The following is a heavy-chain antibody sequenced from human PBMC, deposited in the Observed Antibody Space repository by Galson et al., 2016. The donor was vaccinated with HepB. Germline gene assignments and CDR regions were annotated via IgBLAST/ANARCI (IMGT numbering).Heavy chain of an antibody. Sequence: SLRLSCAASGFTFDDYTLHWVRQAPGKGLEWVSLISWDGGSTYYADSVKGRFTISRDNSKNSLYLQMNSLRTEDTAFYYCAKDSGGSTSWNFRHWGQGTLVTVSS. D-gene: IGHD6-13*01. CDR3: AKDSGGSTSWNFRH. CDR1: GFTFDDYT. V-gene: IGHV3-43*01. CDR2: ISWDGGST. J-gene: IGHJ1*01.